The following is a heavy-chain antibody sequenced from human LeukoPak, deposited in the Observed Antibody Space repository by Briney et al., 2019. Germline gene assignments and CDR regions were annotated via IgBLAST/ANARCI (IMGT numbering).Heavy chain of an antibody. CDR2: IYYSGST. CDR1: GGSVSSGSYY. J-gene: IGHJ3*02. Sequence: SETLSLTCTVSGGSVSSGSYYWSWIRQPPGKGLEWIGYIYYSGSTNYNPSLKSRVTISVDTPKNQFSLKLSSVTAADTAVYYCASIYCSSTSCYMRAPYDAFDIWGQGTMVTVSS. D-gene: IGHD2-2*02. CDR3: ASIYCSSTSCYMRAPYDAFDI. V-gene: IGHV4-61*01.